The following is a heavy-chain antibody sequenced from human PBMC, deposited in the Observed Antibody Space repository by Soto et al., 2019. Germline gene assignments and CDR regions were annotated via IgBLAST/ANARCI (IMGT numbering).Heavy chain of an antibody. CDR3: ARDTNSWNYGYYYYGMDV. Sequence: TLSLTCAISGDSVSSNSAAWNWIRQSPSRGLEWLGRTYYRSKWYNDYAVSVKSRRTINPDTSKNQFSLQLNSVTPEDTAVYYRARDTNSWNYGYYYYGMDVWGQGTTVTVSS. CDR1: GDSVSSNSAA. D-gene: IGHD1-7*01. V-gene: IGHV6-1*01. J-gene: IGHJ6*02. CDR2: TYYRSKWYN.